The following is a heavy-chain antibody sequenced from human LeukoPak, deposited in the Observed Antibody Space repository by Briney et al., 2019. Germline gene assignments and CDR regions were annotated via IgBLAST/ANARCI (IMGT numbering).Heavy chain of an antibody. V-gene: IGHV3-48*03. CDR3: AKGENVRYCSGGSCLPFDY. Sequence: GGSLRLSCAASGFTFSSYEMNWVRQAPGKGLEWVSYISSSGSTIYYADSVKGRFTISRDNAKNSLYLQMNSLRAEDTAVYYCAKGENVRYCSGGSCLPFDYWGQGTLVTVSS. CDR1: GFTFSSYE. J-gene: IGHJ4*02. CDR2: ISSSGSTI. D-gene: IGHD2-15*01.